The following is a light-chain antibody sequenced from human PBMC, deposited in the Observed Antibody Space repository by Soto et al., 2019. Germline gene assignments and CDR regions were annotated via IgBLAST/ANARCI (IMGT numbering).Light chain of an antibody. V-gene: IGKV3-20*01. J-gene: IGKJ1*01. CDR3: QQYGSSGT. Sequence: EIVLTQSPGTLSLSPGERATLSCRASQNINNNYLAWYQQKPGQAPRLLIYGSSTRATGIPDRFSGSGSGTDFTLTISRLEPEDFAVFYCQQYGSSGTFGQGTKVEIK. CDR1: QNINNNY. CDR2: GSS.